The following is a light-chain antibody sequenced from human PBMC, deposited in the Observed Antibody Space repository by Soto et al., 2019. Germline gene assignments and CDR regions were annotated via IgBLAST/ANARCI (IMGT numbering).Light chain of an antibody. J-gene: IGLJ1*01. CDR2: EVS. CDR3: SSYSSSRILYV. CDR1: GSDVGGYNY. V-gene: IGLV2-14*01. Sequence: QSALTQPASVSGSPGQSITISCTGTGSDVGGYNYVSWYQQHPGKAPKLMIYEVSSRPSEVSYRFSGSKSDNTASLTISGLQAEDEADYYCSSYSSSRILYVFGTGTKLTVL.